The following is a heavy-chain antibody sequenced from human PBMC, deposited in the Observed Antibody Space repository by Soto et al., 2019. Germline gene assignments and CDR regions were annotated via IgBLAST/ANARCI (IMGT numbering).Heavy chain of an antibody. CDR1: GGSISSYY. CDR3: ARGRDVYSHFDY. D-gene: IGHD4-4*01. V-gene: IGHV4-59*01. Sequence: QVQLQESGPGLVKPSETLSLTCTVSGGSISSYYWSWIRQPPGKGLEWIGYIYYSGSTNYNPSLKTRVTISVDTSKNQFSLKLSSVTAADTAVYYCARGRDVYSHFDYWGQGTLVTVSS. J-gene: IGHJ4*02. CDR2: IYYSGST.